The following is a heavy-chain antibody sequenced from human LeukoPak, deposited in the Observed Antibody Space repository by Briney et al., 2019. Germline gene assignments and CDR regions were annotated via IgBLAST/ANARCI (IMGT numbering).Heavy chain of an antibody. CDR3: ARVAESATAALDI. J-gene: IGHJ3*02. Sequence: PGGSLRLSCAAPGFTFSSFWMTWVRQAPGKGLEWVANIKQDGSVKTYVDSVKGRFTISRDNAKNSLYLQMNSLRAEDTAVYYCARVAESATAALDIWGQGTMVTVSP. V-gene: IGHV3-7*04. D-gene: IGHD2-15*01. CDR2: IKQDGSVK. CDR1: GFTFSSFW.